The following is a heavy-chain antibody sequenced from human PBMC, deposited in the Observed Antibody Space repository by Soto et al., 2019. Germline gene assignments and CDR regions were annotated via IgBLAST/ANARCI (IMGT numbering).Heavy chain of an antibody. V-gene: IGHV3-66*01. CDR3: AREEDYGDYVGDY. Sequence: EVQLMESGGGLVQPGGSLRLSCAASGFTVSSNYMSWVRQAPGKGLEWVSVIYSGGSTYYADSVKGRFTISRDNSKNTLYLQINSLRAEDTAVYYFAREEDYGDYVGDYWGQGTLVTVSS. J-gene: IGHJ4*02. CDR2: IYSGGST. CDR1: GFTVSSNY. D-gene: IGHD4-17*01.